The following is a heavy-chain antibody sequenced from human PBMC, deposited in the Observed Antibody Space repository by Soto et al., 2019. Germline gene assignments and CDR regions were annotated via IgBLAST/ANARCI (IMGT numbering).Heavy chain of an antibody. J-gene: IGHJ6*02. Sequence: QVQLVESGGGVVQPGRSLRLSCAASGFTFSSYGMHWVRQAPGKGLEWVAVIWYDGSNKYYVDSVKGRFTISRDNSKNTLYLQMNSLRAEDTAVYYCARDITMVRGVIARYYYGMDVWGQGTTVTVSS. V-gene: IGHV3-33*01. D-gene: IGHD3-10*01. CDR3: ARDITMVRGVIARYYYGMDV. CDR1: GFTFSSYG. CDR2: IWYDGSNK.